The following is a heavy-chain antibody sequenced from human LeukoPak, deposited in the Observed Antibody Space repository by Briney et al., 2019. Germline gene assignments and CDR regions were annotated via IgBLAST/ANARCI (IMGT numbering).Heavy chain of an antibody. CDR3: ARGGGVGATKKKYGMDV. J-gene: IGHJ6*02. D-gene: IGHD1-26*01. V-gene: IGHV3-66*01. Sequence: PGGSLRLSCAAPGFTVSSNYMSWVRQAPGKGLEWVSVIYSGGSTYYADSVKGRFTISRDNSKNTLYLQMNSLRAEDTAVYYCARGGGVGATKKKYGMDVWGQGTTVTVPS. CDR2: IYSGGST. CDR1: GFTVSSNY.